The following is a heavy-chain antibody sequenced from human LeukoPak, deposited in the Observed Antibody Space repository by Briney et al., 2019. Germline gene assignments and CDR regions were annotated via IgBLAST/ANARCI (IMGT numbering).Heavy chain of an antibody. CDR2: IYYSGST. D-gene: IGHD2-2*01. CDR1: GGSISSYY. J-gene: IGHJ4*02. CDR3: TIPPGYCSSTSCYGDGY. Sequence: SETLSLTCTVSGGSISSYYWSWIRQPPGKGLEWIGYIYYSGSTNYNPSLKSRVTISVDTSKNQFSLKLSSVTAADTAVYYCTIPPGYCSSTSCYGDGYWGQGTLVTVSS. V-gene: IGHV4-59*01.